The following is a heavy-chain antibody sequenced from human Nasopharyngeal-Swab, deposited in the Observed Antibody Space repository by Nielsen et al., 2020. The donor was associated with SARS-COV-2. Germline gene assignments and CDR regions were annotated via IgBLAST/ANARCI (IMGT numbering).Heavy chain of an antibody. CDR3: ARVASDCTGGSCFSPSRYFYYYEMDV. CDR2: ISAYNGNT. Sequence: WVRQAPGQGLAGMGWISAYNGNTDYAPKFQGRVSMTTDTSTTTAYMELRGLRSDDTAVYYCARVASDCTGGSCFSPSRYFYYYEMDVWGQGTTVTVSS. D-gene: IGHD2-15*01. V-gene: IGHV1-18*01. J-gene: IGHJ6*02.